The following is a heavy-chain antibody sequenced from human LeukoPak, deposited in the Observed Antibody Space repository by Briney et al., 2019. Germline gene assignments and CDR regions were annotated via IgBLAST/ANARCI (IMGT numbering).Heavy chain of an antibody. D-gene: IGHD1-26*01. J-gene: IGHJ6*02. CDR3: ARGRSNYYGMDV. CDR1: GGTFSSYA. CDR2: IIPIFGTA. Sequence: SVKVSCKASGGTFSSYAISWVRQAPGQGLEWMGGIIPIFGTANYAQKFQGRVTITADESTSTAYMELSSLRSEDTAVYYCARGRSNYYGMDVWGQGTTVTVSS. V-gene: IGHV1-69*01.